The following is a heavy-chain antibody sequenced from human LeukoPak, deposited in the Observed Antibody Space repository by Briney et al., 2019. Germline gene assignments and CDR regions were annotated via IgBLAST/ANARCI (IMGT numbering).Heavy chain of an antibody. Sequence: PSETLSLTCTVSGGSISSGGYYWSWIRQHPGKGLEWIGYIYYSGSTYYNPSLKSRVTISVDTSKNQFSLKLSSVTAADTAVYYCAREHSSSPHFDCWGQGTLVTVSS. D-gene: IGHD6-6*01. CDR2: IYYSGST. J-gene: IGHJ4*02. V-gene: IGHV4-31*03. CDR3: AREHSSSPHFDC. CDR1: GGSISSGGYY.